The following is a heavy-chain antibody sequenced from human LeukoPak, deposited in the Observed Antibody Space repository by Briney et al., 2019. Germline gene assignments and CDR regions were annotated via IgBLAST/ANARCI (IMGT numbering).Heavy chain of an antibody. CDR1: GFTFSSYS. D-gene: IGHD4-17*01. CDR3: AKGRLTTVTPRGNPFDI. J-gene: IGHJ3*02. V-gene: IGHV3-21*04. CDR2: ISSSSSYI. Sequence: AGGSLRLSCAASGFTFSSYSMNWVRQAPGKGLEWVSSISSSSSYIYYADSVKGRFTISRDSSKNTLYLQMNSLRAEDTAVYYCAKGRLTTVTPRGNPFDIWGQGTMVTVSS.